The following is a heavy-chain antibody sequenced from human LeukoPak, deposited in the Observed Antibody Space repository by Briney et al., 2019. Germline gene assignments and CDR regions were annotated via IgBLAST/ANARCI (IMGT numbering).Heavy chain of an antibody. CDR1: GFTFRSYA. J-gene: IGHJ4*02. CDR3: AILSPFSSGWGNGY. CDR2: ISDSGGST. D-gene: IGHD6-19*01. Sequence: GGSLRLSCAASGFTFRSYAMTWVRQAPGKGLEWVSGISDSGGSTYFADSVKGRFTISRDNSKNTLYLQMNSLRAEDTAVYYCAILSPFSSGWGNGYWGQGTLVTVSS. V-gene: IGHV3-23*01.